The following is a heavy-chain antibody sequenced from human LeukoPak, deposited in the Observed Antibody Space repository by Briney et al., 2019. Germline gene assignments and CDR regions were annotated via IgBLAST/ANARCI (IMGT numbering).Heavy chain of an antibody. CDR1: GFTFSSYW. V-gene: IGHV3-74*01. J-gene: IGHJ4*02. CDR3: ARGAWTAYYFDY. CDR2: IKSAGSN. D-gene: IGHD3/OR15-3a*01. Sequence: PGGSLRLSCEASGFTFSSYWMRWVRQAPGKGRVWVSRIKSAGSNYYADSVKGRFTISRDNAKNTLYLQMNSLRAEDTAVYYCARGAWTAYYFDYWGQGTLVTVSS.